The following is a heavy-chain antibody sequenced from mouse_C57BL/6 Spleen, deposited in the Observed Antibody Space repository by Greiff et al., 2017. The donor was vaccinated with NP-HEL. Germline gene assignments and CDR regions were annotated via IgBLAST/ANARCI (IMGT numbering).Heavy chain of an antibody. V-gene: IGHV1-66*01. CDR1: GYSFTSYF. Sequence: QVQLQQSGPELVKPGASVKISCKASGYSFTSYFIHWVKQRPGQGLEWIGWIYPGSGNTKYNEKFKGKATLTGDRASSTAYMQLSSLTSEDSAVYYRASSSTWDEDYYAMDYGGQGTSVSVSS. J-gene: IGHJ4*01. D-gene: IGHD4-1*01. CDR3: ASSSTWDEDYYAMDY. CDR2: IYPGSGNT.